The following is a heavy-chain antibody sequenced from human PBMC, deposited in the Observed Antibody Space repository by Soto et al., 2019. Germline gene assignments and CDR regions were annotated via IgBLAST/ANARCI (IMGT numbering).Heavy chain of an antibody. CDR3: ARGIAGFVETHNYYYYYIDV. CDR2: INHSGST. Sequence: QVQLQQWGAGLLKPSETLSLTCAVYGGSFSGYYWSWIRQPPGKGLEWIGEINHSGSTNYNPSLTSRITISVATSKNQFSLKLSSVTAAATAVYYCARGIAGFVETHNYYYYYIDVWGKGTTVTVSS. D-gene: IGHD3-3*01. CDR1: GGSFSGYY. J-gene: IGHJ6*03. V-gene: IGHV4-34*01.